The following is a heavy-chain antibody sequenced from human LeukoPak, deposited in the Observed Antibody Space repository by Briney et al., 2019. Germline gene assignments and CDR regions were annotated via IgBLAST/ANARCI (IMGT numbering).Heavy chain of an antibody. CDR2: IYYSGGT. D-gene: IGHD1-20*01. Sequence: SETLSLTCTVSGGSISSYYWSWIRQPPGKGLEWIGYIYYSGGTNYNPSLKSRVTISVDTSKNQFSLKLSSVTAADTAVYYCARLLYNWNDEGYFDYWGQGTLVTVSS. J-gene: IGHJ4*02. CDR1: GGSISSYY. V-gene: IGHV4-59*08. CDR3: ARLLYNWNDEGYFDY.